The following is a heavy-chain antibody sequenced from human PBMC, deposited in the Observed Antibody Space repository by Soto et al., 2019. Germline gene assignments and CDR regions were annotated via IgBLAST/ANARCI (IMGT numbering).Heavy chain of an antibody. CDR1: VGTFGSYG. J-gene: IGHJ6*02. D-gene: IGHD4-17*01. CDR3: ARGVGDYPKYYGIKV. V-gene: IGHV1-69*06. Sequence: QVQLVQSGAEVKKPGSSVKVSCKSSVGTFGSYGLSWVRQAPGQGLEWMGGIIPMFGTTHYSQQFQGRVNISEDTSTRTAYMDLRSLSTYDTGVYYCARGVGDYPKYYGIKVWCQGTKVTFYS. CDR2: IIPMFGTT.